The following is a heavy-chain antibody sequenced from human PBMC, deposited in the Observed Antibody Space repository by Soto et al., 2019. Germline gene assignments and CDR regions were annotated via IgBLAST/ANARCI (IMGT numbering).Heavy chain of an antibody. Sequence: HPGGSLRLSCAASGFTFSSYWMSWVRQAPGKGLEWVANIKQDGSEKYYVDSVKGRFTISRDNAKNSLYLQMNSLRAEDTAVYYCARDLVWYSSSWYDNYYFYYYMDVWGKGTTVTVSS. CDR3: ARDLVWYSSSWYDNYYFYYYMDV. V-gene: IGHV3-7*01. CDR2: IKQDGSEK. J-gene: IGHJ6*03. CDR1: GFTFSSYW. D-gene: IGHD6-13*01.